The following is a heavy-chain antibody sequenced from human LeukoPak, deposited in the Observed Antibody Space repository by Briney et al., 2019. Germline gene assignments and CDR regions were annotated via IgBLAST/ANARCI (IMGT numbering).Heavy chain of an antibody. J-gene: IGHJ3*02. V-gene: IGHV3-21*01. CDR2: ISSSSSYI. CDR1: GFTFSSYS. Sequence: GGSLRLSCAASGFTFSSYSMNWVRQAPGKGLEWVSSISSSSSYIYYADSVKGRFTISRDNAKISLYLQMNSLRAEDTAVYYCARVPAESSGWSGWSLDAFDIWGQGTMVTVSS. D-gene: IGHD6-19*01. CDR3: ARVPAESSGWSGWSLDAFDI.